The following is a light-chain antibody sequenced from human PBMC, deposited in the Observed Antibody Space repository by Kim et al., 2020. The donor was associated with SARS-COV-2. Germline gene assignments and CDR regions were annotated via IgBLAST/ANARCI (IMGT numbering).Light chain of an antibody. V-gene: IGLV2-14*04. Sequence: YNYVSWYQQHPGKAPKLLISGVRKRPSGVSNRFSGSKSGSTASLTISGLQAEDEADYYCTSYTISSTWVFGGGTQLTVL. CDR1: YNY. CDR3: TSYTISSTWV. CDR2: GVR. J-gene: IGLJ3*02.